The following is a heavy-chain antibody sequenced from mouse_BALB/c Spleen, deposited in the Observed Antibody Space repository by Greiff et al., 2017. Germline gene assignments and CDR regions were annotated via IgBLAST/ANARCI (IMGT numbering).Heavy chain of an antibody. CDR1: GYTFTDYW. D-gene: IGHD2-1*01. Sequence: QVQLQQPGAELVMPGASVKMSCKASGYTFTDYWMHWVKQRPGQGLEWIGAIDTSDSYTSYNQKFKGKATLTVDESSSTAYMQLSSLTSEDSAVYYCARGNYVYWGQGTTLTVSS. CDR3: ARGNYVY. CDR2: IDTSDSYT. V-gene: IGHV1-69*01. J-gene: IGHJ2*01.